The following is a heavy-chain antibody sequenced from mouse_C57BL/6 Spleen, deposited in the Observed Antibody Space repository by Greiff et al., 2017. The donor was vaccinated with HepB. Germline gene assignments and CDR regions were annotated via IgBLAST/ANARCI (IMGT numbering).Heavy chain of an antibody. J-gene: IGHJ4*01. CDR1: GYTFTSYW. D-gene: IGHD3-1*01. Sequence: VQLQQPGAELVKPGASVKMSCKASGYTFTSYWITWVKQRPGQGLEWIGDIYPGSGSTNYNEKFKSKATLTVDTSSSTAYMQLSSLTSEDSAVYYCARVVTSRGYYAMDYWGQGTSVTVSS. CDR3: ARVVTSRGYYAMDY. CDR2: IYPGSGST. V-gene: IGHV1-55*01.